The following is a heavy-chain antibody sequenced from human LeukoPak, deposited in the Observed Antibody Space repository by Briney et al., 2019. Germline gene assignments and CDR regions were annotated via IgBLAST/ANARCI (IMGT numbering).Heavy chain of an antibody. CDR3: ARDHHSSGWSRGFDY. CDR1: GFTFSSYS. Sequence: GGSLRLSCAASGFTFSSYSMSWVRQAPGKGLEWVSSISSSSSYIYYADSVKGRFTISRDNAKNSLYLQMNSLRAEDTAVYYCARDHHSSGWSRGFDYWGQGTLVTVSS. D-gene: IGHD6-19*01. CDR2: ISSSSSYI. J-gene: IGHJ4*02. V-gene: IGHV3-21*01.